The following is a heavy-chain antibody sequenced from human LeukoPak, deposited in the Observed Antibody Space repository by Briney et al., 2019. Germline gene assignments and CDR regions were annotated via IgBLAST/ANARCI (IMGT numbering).Heavy chain of an antibody. Sequence: SVKVSCKASGGTFSSYAISWARQAPGQGLEWMGGIIPIFGTANYAQKFQGRVTITADESTSTAYMELSSLRSEDTAVYYCAREPYYYDSSGYSNFDYWGQGTLVTVSS. CDR2: IIPIFGTA. CDR3: AREPYYYDSSGYSNFDY. D-gene: IGHD3-22*01. V-gene: IGHV1-69*13. J-gene: IGHJ4*02. CDR1: GGTFSSYA.